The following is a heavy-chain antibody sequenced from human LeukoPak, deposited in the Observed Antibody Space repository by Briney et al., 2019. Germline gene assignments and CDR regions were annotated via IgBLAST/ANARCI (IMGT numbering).Heavy chain of an antibody. J-gene: IGHJ4*02. CDR2: IYSGGST. CDR1: GFTVSSNY. D-gene: IGHD6-19*01. CDR3: ARVYSSGWYEVDY. V-gene: IGHV3-53*01. Sequence: PGGSLRLSCAASGFTVSSNYMSWVRQAPGKGLEWVSVIYSGGSTYYADSVKGRFTISRDNSKNTLYLQMNSLRAEDTAVYYCARVYSSGWYEVDYWGQGTLVTVSS.